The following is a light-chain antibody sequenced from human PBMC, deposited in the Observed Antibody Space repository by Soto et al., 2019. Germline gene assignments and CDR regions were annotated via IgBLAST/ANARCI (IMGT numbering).Light chain of an antibody. CDR2: AND. Sequence: QPVLTQPPSVSGAPGQRVTSSCTNIGSDFDVLWYQQLPGTAPKLLINANDNRPAGVTDRFSGSKSGSSASLAITVLRAEDEATYYCHSFDRSQTYDNRLSGVFGGGTKLTVL. CDR1: IGSDFD. V-gene: IGLV1-40*01. CDR3: HSFDRSQTYDNRLSGV. J-gene: IGLJ3*02.